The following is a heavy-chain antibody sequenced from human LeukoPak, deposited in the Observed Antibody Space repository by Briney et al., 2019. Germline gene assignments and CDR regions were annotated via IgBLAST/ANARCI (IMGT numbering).Heavy chain of an antibody. D-gene: IGHD2-15*01. Sequence: ASVKVSCKASGDIFTTYYVRWVRQASGQGLEWMGWMNPKSGDRCYAQNLKDRVAMTMNNSIRTAYMELPGLQPEDTAVYYCASGWYYHYFGTDVWGQRTTVIVSS. CDR1: GDIFTTYY. CDR3: ASGWYYHYFGTDV. V-gene: IGHV1-8*01. CDR2: MNPKSGDR. J-gene: IGHJ6*02.